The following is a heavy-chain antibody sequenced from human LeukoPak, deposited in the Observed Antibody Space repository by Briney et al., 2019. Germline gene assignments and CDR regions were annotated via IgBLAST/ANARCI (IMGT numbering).Heavy chain of an antibody. CDR2: TRSNPYSYTT. Sequence: GGCLCLSCAMSGLVFSDLSMDCGREAPGRGRECVVGTRSNPYSYTTQYAASVKGRFTISRDDSKHSLYLQMNSLKPEDTAVYYCVRSVTASTTGAIWGQGTMVTVSS. D-gene: IGHD2-21*02. V-gene: IGHV3-72*01. J-gene: IGHJ3*02. CDR3: VRSVTASTTGAI. CDR1: GLVFSDLS.